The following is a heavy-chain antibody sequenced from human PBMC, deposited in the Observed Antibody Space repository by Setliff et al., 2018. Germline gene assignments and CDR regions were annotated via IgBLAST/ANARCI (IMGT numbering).Heavy chain of an antibody. Sequence: SVKVSCKASGYTFTSYDINWVRQATGQGLEWMGWMNPNSGNTGYAQKFQGRVTFSAAGSMSTVYMELSSLTSADTALYYCARDALYDSNDRNSYYGNWLDPWGQGTLVTVSS. CDR3: ARDALYDSNDRNSYYGNWLDP. D-gene: IGHD3-22*01. V-gene: IGHV1-8*03. CDR2: MNPNSGNT. J-gene: IGHJ5*02. CDR1: GYTFTSYD.